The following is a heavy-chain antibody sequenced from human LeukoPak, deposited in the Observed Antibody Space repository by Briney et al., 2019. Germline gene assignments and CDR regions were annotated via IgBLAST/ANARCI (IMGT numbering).Heavy chain of an antibody. Sequence: PGGSLRLSCAGSGFTFSRYSMNWVRQAPGKGLEWVSTISSHSIYIYYADSVKGRFTISRDNAKNSLSLQMNSLRAEDTAVYYCTRDASLSQPGGFDYWGQGTLVTVS. CDR1: GFTFSRYS. D-gene: IGHD6-13*01. V-gene: IGHV3-21*01. CDR3: TRDASLSQPGGFDY. CDR2: ISSHSIYI. J-gene: IGHJ4*02.